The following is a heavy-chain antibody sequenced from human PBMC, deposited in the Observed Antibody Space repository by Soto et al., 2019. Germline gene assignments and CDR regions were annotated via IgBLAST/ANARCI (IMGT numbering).Heavy chain of an antibody. CDR1: GFTFSDYA. V-gene: IGHV3-30*18. Sequence: GGSLRLSCAASGFTFSDYAMHWVRQAPGKGLEWVAVVSHDGRNTHYADSVKGRFTISRDSSKSTVSLEMTSLRAEDTAVYYCAKGGRQWLVTSDFNYWGQGALVTVSS. D-gene: IGHD6-19*01. CDR2: VSHDGRNT. J-gene: IGHJ4*02. CDR3: AKGGRQWLVTSDFNY.